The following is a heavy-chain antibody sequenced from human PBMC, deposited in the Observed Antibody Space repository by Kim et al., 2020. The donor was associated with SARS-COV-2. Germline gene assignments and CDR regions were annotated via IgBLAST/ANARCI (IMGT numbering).Heavy chain of an antibody. CDR1: GFTFSGSA. V-gene: IGHV3-73*01. CDR2: IRSKANSYAT. D-gene: IGHD4-17*01. J-gene: IGHJ4*02. Sequence: GGSPRLSCAASGFTFSGSAMHWVRQASGKGLEWVGRIRSKANSYATAYAASVKGRFTISRDDSKNTTYLQMNSLKTEDTAVYYCTRDYGDFKWGQGTLVTVSS. CDR3: TRDYGDFK.